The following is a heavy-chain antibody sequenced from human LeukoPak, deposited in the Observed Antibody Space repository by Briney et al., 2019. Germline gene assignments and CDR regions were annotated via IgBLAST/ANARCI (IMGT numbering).Heavy chain of an antibody. CDR3: ARVSGSYYGNWFDP. D-gene: IGHD3-10*01. Sequence: ASVKVSCKASGGTFSSYAISWVRQAPGQGLEWMGGIIPIFGTANYAQKFQGRVTITADESTSIAYMELSSLRSEDTAVYYCARVSGSYYGNWFDPWGQGTLVTVSS. V-gene: IGHV1-69*13. J-gene: IGHJ5*02. CDR1: GGTFSSYA. CDR2: IIPIFGTA.